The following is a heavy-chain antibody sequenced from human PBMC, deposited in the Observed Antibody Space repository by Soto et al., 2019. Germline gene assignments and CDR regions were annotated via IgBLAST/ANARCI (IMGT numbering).Heavy chain of an antibody. CDR1: GFIFSSFG. CDR3: ARSTSSTLNYYYGMDV. D-gene: IGHD6-6*01. J-gene: IGHJ6*02. V-gene: IGHV3-30*03. Sequence: HPGGSLRLSCAASGFIFSSFGMHWVCQAPGKGLEWVAVMSYDGSTKLYTDSVKGRFTIARDNSKNILYLQMNSLTIEDTAVFYCARSTSSTLNYYYGMDVWGQGTTVTVSS. CDR2: MSYDGSTK.